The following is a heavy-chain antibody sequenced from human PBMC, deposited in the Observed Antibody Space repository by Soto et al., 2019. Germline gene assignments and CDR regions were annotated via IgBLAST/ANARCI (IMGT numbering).Heavy chain of an antibody. CDR2: IIPIFGTA. Sequence: SVKVSCKASGGTFSSYAISWVRQAPGQGLEWMGGIIPIFGTANYAQKFQGRATITADESTSTAYMELSSLRSEDTAVYYCARVYLYPIQLWLRDYYYYYGTDVWGQGTTVTVSS. J-gene: IGHJ6*02. CDR3: ARVYLYPIQLWLRDYYYYYGTDV. CDR1: GGTFSSYA. D-gene: IGHD5-18*01. V-gene: IGHV1-69*13.